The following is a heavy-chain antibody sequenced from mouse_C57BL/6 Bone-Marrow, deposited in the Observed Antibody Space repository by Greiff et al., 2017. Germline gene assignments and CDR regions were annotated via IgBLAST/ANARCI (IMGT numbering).Heavy chain of an antibody. V-gene: IGHV5-17*01. CDR3: ARRYYDY. Sequence: VQLQQSGGGLVKPGGSLKLSCAASGFTFSDYGMHWVRQAPEKGLEWVAYISSGSSTIYYADTVKGRFTISRDNAKNTLFLQMTSLRSDDTAMYYCARRYYDYWGQGTTLTVSS. CDR1: GFTFSDYG. CDR2: ISSGSSTI. D-gene: IGHD2-3*01. J-gene: IGHJ2*01.